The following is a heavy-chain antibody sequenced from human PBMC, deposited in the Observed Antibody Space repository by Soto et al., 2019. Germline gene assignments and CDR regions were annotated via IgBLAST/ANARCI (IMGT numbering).Heavy chain of an antibody. J-gene: IGHJ4*02. D-gene: IGHD3-22*01. CDR3: AGLFPYVSSGYHLNY. Sequence: SETLSLTCAVYGGSFSGYYWSWIRQPPGKGLEWIGEVNHSGSTNYNPSLKSRVTISVDTSKNQFSLKLKSVTAADTAVFYCAGLFPYVSSGYHLNYLGQGTLVTVSS. CDR2: VNHSGST. V-gene: IGHV4-34*01. CDR1: GGSFSGYY.